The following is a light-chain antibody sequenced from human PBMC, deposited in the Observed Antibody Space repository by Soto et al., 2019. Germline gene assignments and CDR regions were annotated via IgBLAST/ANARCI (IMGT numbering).Light chain of an antibody. CDR1: QSISSS. CDR3: QQRGNWPR. J-gene: IGKJ3*01. CDR2: DAS. V-gene: IGKV3-11*01. Sequence: VLTHSADTLSLSPGERATLSCRASQSISSSLAWYQQKPGQAPRLLIYDASNRATGIPARFSGSGSGTDFTLTISSLEPEDFAVYYYQQRGNWPRFGPGTKVDI.